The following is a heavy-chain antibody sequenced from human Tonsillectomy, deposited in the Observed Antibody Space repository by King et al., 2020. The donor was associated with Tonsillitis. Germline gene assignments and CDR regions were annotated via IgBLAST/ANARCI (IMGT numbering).Heavy chain of an antibody. J-gene: IGHJ6*02. D-gene: IGHD3-22*01. CDR1: GYSFTTYW. V-gene: IGHV5-51*01. CDR3: ASRGRMISDYYYGMDV. Sequence: QLVQSGAEVKKPGESLKISCRGSGYSFTTYWIGWVRQMPGKGLEWMGIIYPGDSDTRYSPSFQGQVTISADKSINTAYLQWSSLKASDTAMYYCASRGRMISDYYYGMDVWGQGTTVTVSS. CDR2: IYPGDSDT.